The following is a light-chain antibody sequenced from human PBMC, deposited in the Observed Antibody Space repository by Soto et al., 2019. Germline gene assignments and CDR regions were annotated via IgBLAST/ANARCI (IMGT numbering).Light chain of an antibody. Sequence: EVVLTQSPATLSLSPGDRATLSCRASQSVGSYLAWFQQKPGQAPRLLVYDASKRASGIPPRFSGSGSGTDFTLTIGSLEPEDFAVYYCQQRSDWPRTFGQGTKVEVK. J-gene: IGKJ1*01. CDR2: DAS. CDR3: QQRSDWPRT. CDR1: QSVGSY. V-gene: IGKV3-11*01.